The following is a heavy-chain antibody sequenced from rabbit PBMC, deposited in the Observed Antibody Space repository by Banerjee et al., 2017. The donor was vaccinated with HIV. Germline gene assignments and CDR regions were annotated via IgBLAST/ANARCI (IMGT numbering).Heavy chain of an antibody. Sequence: QEQLEESGGDLVKPEGSLTLTCTASGFSFSSYYYMGWVRQAPGKGLEYIGWISTGGSAYYASWVNGRFTISKTSTTVDLKMNSLTAADTATYFCASYSNSRYYNLWGPGTLVTVS. J-gene: IGHJ4*01. D-gene: IGHD1-1*01. V-gene: IGHV1S17*01. CDR3: ASYSNSRYYNL. CDR2: ISTGGSA. CDR1: GFSFSSYY.